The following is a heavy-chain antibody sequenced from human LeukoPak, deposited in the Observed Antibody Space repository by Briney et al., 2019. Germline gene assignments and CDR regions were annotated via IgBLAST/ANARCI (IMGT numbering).Heavy chain of an antibody. CDR2: ISAYNGNT. V-gene: IGHV1-18*03. CDR3: ARVRAAAGTLDY. CDR1: GYTFTSYG. Sequence: ASVKVSCKASGYTFTSYGISWVRQAPGQGLEWMGWISAYNGNTNYAQKLQGRVTMTTDTSTSTAYMELRSLRSDDMAVYYCARVRAAAGTLDYWGQGTLVTVSS. D-gene: IGHD6-13*01. J-gene: IGHJ4*02.